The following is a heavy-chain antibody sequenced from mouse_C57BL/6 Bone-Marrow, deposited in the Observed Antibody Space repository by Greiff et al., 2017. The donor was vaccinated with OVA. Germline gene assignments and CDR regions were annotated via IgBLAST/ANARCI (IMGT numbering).Heavy chain of an antibody. D-gene: IGHD1-1*01. CDR3: TTFYYYGSSPAGFAY. V-gene: IGHV14-1*01. J-gene: IGHJ3*01. Sequence: VQLQQSGAELVRPGASVKLSCTASGFNIKDYYMHWVKQRPEQGLEWIGRIDPEDGDTEYAPKFQGKATMTADTSSNTAYLQLSSLTSEDTAVYYCTTFYYYGSSPAGFAYWGQGTLVTVSA. CDR2: IDPEDGDT. CDR1: GFNIKDYY.